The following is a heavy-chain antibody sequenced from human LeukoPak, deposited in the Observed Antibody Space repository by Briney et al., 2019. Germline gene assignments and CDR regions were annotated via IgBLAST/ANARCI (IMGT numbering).Heavy chain of an antibody. CDR2: INTDGSST. CDR3: ASGYSSDYGGNTY. CDR1: GFTFSSYW. D-gene: IGHD4-23*01. J-gene: IGHJ4*02. V-gene: IGHV3-74*01. Sequence: GGSLRLSCAASGFTFSSYWMHWVRQAPGKGLVWVSRINTDGSSTSYADSVKGRFTISRDNAKNTLYLQMNSLRAEDTAVYYCASGYSSDYGGNTYWGQGTLVTVSS.